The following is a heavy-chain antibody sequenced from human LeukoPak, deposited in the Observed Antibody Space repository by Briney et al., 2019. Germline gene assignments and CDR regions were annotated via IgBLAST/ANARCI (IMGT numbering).Heavy chain of an antibody. V-gene: IGHV3-30*18. J-gene: IGHJ4*02. CDR1: GFTFGSYG. CDR3: AKGPYSSSWYLLY. Sequence: QPGGSLRLSCAAAGFTFGSYGIHWGRQAPSKWLEWVAVISYDGSNKYYADSVKGRFTISRDNSKNTLYLQMNSLRAEDTAVYYCAKGPYSSSWYLLYWGQGTLVTVSS. D-gene: IGHD6-13*01. CDR2: ISYDGSNK.